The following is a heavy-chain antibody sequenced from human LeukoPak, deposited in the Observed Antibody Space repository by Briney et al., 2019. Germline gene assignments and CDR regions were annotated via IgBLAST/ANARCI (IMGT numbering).Heavy chain of an antibody. Sequence: GASVKVSCKASGYTFTAYYIHWVRQAPGQGLEWMGIINPRGGSTTYAQKFQGRLTMTRDTSTSTVYMELSSLRSEDTAVYYCAREDADYTFSFDFWGQGTLVTVSP. CDR3: AREDADYTFSFDF. V-gene: IGHV1-46*01. D-gene: IGHD4-17*01. J-gene: IGHJ4*02. CDR2: INPRGGST. CDR1: GYTFTAYY.